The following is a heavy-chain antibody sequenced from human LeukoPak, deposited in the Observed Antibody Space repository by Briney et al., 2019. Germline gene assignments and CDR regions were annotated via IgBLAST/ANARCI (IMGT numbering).Heavy chain of an antibody. CDR1: GFTFDYYT. J-gene: IGHJ4*02. D-gene: IGHD5-18*01. CDR3: VKGRRRGYAYGTLES. Sequence: QTGGSLRLSCAASGFTFDYYTMYWVRQGPEKGLEWASLISMDGVNTFYADSVKGRFTISRDNNKNSLYLQMNGLRTDDTGLYYCVKGRRRGYAYGTLESWGQGTLVTVSS. V-gene: IGHV3-43*01. CDR2: ISMDGVNT.